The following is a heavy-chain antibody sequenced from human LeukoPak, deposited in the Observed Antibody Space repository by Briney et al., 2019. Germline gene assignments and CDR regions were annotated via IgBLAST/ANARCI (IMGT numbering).Heavy chain of an antibody. CDR2: IYYSGST. D-gene: IGHD6-13*01. J-gene: IGHJ5*02. V-gene: IGHV4-31*03. Sequence: PSQTLSLTSTVSGGSISSGCYYWSCIRHHPGNGLEWITYIYYSGSTYYNPSLKSRVTISVDTSKNQFSLKLSSVTGADTAVYYCASGVAAAGRASYNWFEPWGQGTLVTVSS. CDR3: ASGVAAAGRASYNWFEP. CDR1: GGSISSGCYY.